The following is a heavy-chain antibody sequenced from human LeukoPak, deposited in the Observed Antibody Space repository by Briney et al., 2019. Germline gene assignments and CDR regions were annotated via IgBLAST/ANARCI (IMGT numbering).Heavy chain of an antibody. Sequence: GGSLRLSCAASGFTFSSYAMSWVRQAPGKGLEWVSYISSSGTTIYYADSVKGRFTISRDNAKNSLYLQMNSLRAEDTAVYYCARVIRGYTIDYWGQGTLVTVSS. D-gene: IGHD5-18*01. CDR3: ARVIRGYTIDY. CDR1: GFTFSSYA. J-gene: IGHJ4*02. V-gene: IGHV3-48*01. CDR2: ISSSGTTI.